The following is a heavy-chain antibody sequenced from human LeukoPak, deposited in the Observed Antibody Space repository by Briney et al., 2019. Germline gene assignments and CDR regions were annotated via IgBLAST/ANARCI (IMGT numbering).Heavy chain of an antibody. Sequence: ASVKVSCKASGYTFTGYYMHWVRQAPGQGLEWMGWINPNSGGTNYAQKFQGRVTMTRDTSISTAYMELSRLRSDDAAVYYCARLARPHASGDYWGQGTLVTVSS. V-gene: IGHV1-2*02. CDR3: ARLARPHASGDY. CDR1: GYTFTGYY. D-gene: IGHD6-6*01. J-gene: IGHJ4*02. CDR2: INPNSGGT.